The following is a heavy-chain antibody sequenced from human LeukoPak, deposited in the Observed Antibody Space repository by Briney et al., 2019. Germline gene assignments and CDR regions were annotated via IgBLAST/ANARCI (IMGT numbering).Heavy chain of an antibody. CDR1: GFTFSSYA. CDR2: ISASGGRT. CDR3: AKDRTGLLVVPAALDY. V-gene: IGHV3-23*01. Sequence: GGSLRLSCTTSGFTFSSYAMSWVRQAPGKGLEWVSTISASGGRTNYADSVMGRFTISRDNSKNTLYLQMNSLRAEDTAVYYCAKDRTGLLVVPAALDYWGQGTLVTVSS. J-gene: IGHJ4*02. D-gene: IGHD2-2*01.